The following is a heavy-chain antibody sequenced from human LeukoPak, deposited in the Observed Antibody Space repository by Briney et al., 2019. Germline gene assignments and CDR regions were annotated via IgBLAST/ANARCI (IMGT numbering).Heavy chain of an antibody. CDR2: ISSNGGST. V-gene: IGHV3-64*01. CDR1: GFTLSSYA. CDR3: ARDGDGGSFSYYYYYMDV. Sequence: GGSLRLSCAASGFTLSSYAMHWVRQAPGKGLEYVSAISSNGGSTYYANSVKGRFTISRDNSKNTLYLQMGSLRAEDMAVYYCARDGDGGSFSYYYYYMDVWGKGTTVTVSS. D-gene: IGHD1-26*01. J-gene: IGHJ6*03.